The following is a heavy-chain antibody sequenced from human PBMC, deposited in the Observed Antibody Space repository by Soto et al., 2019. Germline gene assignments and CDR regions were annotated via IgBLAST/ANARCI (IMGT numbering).Heavy chain of an antibody. V-gene: IGHV4-59*08. CDR2: IYYSGST. CDR1: GGSISSYY. J-gene: IGHJ5*02. D-gene: IGHD3-10*01. Sequence: QVQLQESGPGLVKPSETLSLTCTVSGGSISSYYWSWIRQPPGKGLEWIGYIYYSGSTNYNPSLKSRVTISVDTSKNQFSLKLSSVTAADTAVYYCARRLEYYGSGSPSNWFDPWGQGTLVTVSS. CDR3: ARRLEYYGSGSPSNWFDP.